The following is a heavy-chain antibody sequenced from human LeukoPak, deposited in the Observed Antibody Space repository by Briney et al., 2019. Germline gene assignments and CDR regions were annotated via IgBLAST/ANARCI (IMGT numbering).Heavy chain of an antibody. J-gene: IGHJ4*02. Sequence: ASVTVSCKASGYTFTSYGISWVRQAPGQGLERMGWISAYNGNTNYAQKLQGRVTMTTDTSTSTAYMELRSLRSDDTAVYYCARGVKYSPILRTQYYFDYWGQGTLVTVSS. CDR1: GYTFTSYG. CDR2: ISAYNGNT. V-gene: IGHV1-18*01. CDR3: ARGVKYSPILRTQYYFDY. D-gene: IGHD5-18*01.